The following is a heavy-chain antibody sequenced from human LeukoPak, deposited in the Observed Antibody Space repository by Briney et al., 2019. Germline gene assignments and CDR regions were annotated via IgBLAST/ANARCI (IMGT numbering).Heavy chain of an antibody. CDR2: ISSSGSTI. CDR3: VSIMRAAGLFFGFDY. CDR1: GFTFSDYY. Sequence: PGGSLRLSCAASGFTFSDYYMSWIRQAPGKGLEWVSYISSSGSTIYYADSVKGRFTISRDNAKNSLYLQMNSLRAEDTAVYYRVSIMRAAGLFFGFDYWGQGTLVTVSP. J-gene: IGHJ4*02. V-gene: IGHV3-11*01. D-gene: IGHD6-13*01.